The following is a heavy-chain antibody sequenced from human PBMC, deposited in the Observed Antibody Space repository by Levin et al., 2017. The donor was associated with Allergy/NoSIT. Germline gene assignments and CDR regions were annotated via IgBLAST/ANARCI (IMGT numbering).Heavy chain of an antibody. J-gene: IGHJ5*02. CDR2: IKSKTDGGTT. Sequence: GESLKISCAASGFTFSNAWMSWVRQAPGKGLEWVGRIKSKTDGGTTDYAAPVKGRFTISRDDSKNTLYLQMNSLKTEDTAVYYCTTERQGIQLWLQYNWFDPWGQGTLVTVSS. CDR1: GFTFSNAW. D-gene: IGHD5-18*01. CDR3: TTERQGIQLWLQYNWFDP. V-gene: IGHV3-15*01.